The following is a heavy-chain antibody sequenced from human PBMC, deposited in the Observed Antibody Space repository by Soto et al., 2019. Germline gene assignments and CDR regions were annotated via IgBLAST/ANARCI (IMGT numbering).Heavy chain of an antibody. CDR1: GDSVSSNTVA. CDR3: ARDNLGDVEPFDY. D-gene: IGHD2-21*02. J-gene: IGHJ4*02. Sequence: QSQTLSLTCGISGDSVSSNTVAWNWIRQSPSRGLEWLGRTFYRFKWYNEYAVSVKSRMIINPDTSKNQFSLQLNSVTPEDTAVYYCARDNLGDVEPFDYWGQGTLVTVSS. CDR2: TFYRFKWYN. V-gene: IGHV6-1*01.